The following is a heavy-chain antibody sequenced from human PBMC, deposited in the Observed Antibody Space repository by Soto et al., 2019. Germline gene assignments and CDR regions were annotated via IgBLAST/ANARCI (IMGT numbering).Heavy chain of an antibody. Sequence: GGSLRLSCVASGLTFNSYAMHWVRQAPGKGLEWVAVIAYDESSKYYIDSVRGRFTISRDNSKNTLFLEMNSLRSEDTAVYFCAKGYCTSGSCLYYYGLEDWGQGTTVTV. D-gene: IGHD2-15*01. CDR1: GLTFNSYA. CDR3: AKGYCTSGSCLYYYGLED. J-gene: IGHJ6*02. CDR2: IAYDESSK. V-gene: IGHV3-30*04.